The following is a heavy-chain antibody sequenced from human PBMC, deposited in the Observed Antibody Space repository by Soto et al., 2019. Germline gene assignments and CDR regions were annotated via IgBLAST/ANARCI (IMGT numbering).Heavy chain of an antibody. D-gene: IGHD6-6*01. Sequence: LRLSCAASGFSFRDYGFNWVRQTPGKGLAWVSYISSSASTIQYADSVRGRFTISRDNAKNSLYLQMNNLRDEDTAVYYCARGGASRPDYWGQGTPVTVSS. CDR3: ARGGASRPDY. CDR1: GFSFRDYG. J-gene: IGHJ4*02. CDR2: ISSSASTI. V-gene: IGHV3-48*02.